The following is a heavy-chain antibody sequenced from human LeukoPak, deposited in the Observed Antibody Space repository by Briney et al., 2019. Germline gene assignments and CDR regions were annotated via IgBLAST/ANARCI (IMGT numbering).Heavy chain of an antibody. V-gene: IGHV3-30-3*01. J-gene: IGHJ5*02. CDR3: ARGRYSSSWSNSRWFDP. CDR1: GFTFSSYA. CDR2: ISYDGSNK. D-gene: IGHD6-13*01. Sequence: GRSLRLSCAASGFTFSSYAMHWVRQAPGKGLEWVAVISYDGSNKYYADSVKGRFTISRDNSKNTLYLQMNSLRAEDTAVYYCARGRYSSSWSNSRWFDPWGQGTLVTVSS.